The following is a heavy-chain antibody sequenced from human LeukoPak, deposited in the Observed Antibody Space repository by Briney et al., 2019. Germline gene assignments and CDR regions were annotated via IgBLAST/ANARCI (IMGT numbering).Heavy chain of an antibody. V-gene: IGHV1-46*01. CDR1: GYTFTTYH. J-gene: IGHJ5*02. Sequence: ASVKVSCKASGYTFTTYHMHWVRQAPGQGLEWVGMIDTSDGNTNYAQTFLDRVPMTRDTSTSTVYMAPSGQSSYDTAVYYCATERSGGTWFDPWGQGTLVTVSS. D-gene: IGHD2-15*01. CDR2: IDTSDGNT. CDR3: ATERSGGTWFDP.